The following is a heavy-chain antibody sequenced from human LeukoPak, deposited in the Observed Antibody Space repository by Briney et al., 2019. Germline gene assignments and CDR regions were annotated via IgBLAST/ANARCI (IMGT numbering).Heavy chain of an antibody. D-gene: IGHD6-19*01. Sequence: SETLSLTCAIYGESLGRYYWNWIRQAPGKGLDWIGEINQSGNTNYNPALKSRVTISVDTSKNQFSLKLTSVTAADTAVYYCARGRGYSSGWGHYYHGMDVWGQGATVTVSS. V-gene: IGHV4-34*01. J-gene: IGHJ6*02. CDR2: INQSGNT. CDR3: ARGRGYSSGWGHYYHGMDV. CDR1: GESLGRYY.